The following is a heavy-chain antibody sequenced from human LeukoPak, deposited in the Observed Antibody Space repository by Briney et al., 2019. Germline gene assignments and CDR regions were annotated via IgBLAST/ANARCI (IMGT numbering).Heavy chain of an antibody. J-gene: IGHJ5*02. CDR2: MNPNSGNT. V-gene: IGHV1-8*01. CDR3: ARHYYGSGSYYHNWFDP. D-gene: IGHD3-10*01. CDR1: GYTFTSYD. Sequence: ASVKVSCKASGYTFTSYDINWVRQATGQGLEWMGWMNPNSGNTGYAQKFQGRVTMTRNTSISTAYMELSSLRSEDTAVYYCARHYYGSGSYYHNWFDPWGQGTLVTVS.